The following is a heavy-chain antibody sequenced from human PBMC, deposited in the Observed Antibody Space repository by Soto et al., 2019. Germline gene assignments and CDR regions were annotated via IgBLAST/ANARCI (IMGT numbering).Heavy chain of an antibody. D-gene: IGHD1-26*01. CDR2: ISSSSYI. Sequence: QLVESGGGLVKPGGSLRLSCAASGFTFSTYSMNWVRQAPGKGLEWVSSISSSSYIFYADSVKGRFTISRDNAKSSLYLQMNSLRPEDTAVYYCARGGVGAANDAFDIWGQGTMVTVSS. J-gene: IGHJ3*02. V-gene: IGHV3-21*01. CDR1: GFTFSTYS. CDR3: ARGGVGAANDAFDI.